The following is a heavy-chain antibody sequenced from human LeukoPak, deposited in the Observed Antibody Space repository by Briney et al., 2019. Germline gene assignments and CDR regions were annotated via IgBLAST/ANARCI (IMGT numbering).Heavy chain of an antibody. D-gene: IGHD5-24*01. Sequence: PSETLSLTCTVSGGSISRYYWSWIRQPPGKGLEWIGYIYYSGSTNYSPSLKSRVTISVDTSKNQFSLKLSSVTAADTAVYYCARGDGYIYYWGQGTPVTVSS. CDR3: ARGDGYIYY. J-gene: IGHJ4*02. CDR1: GGSISRYY. CDR2: IYYSGST. V-gene: IGHV4-59*01.